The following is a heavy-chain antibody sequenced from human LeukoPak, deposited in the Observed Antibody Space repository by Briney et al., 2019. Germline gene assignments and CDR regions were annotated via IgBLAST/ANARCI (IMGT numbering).Heavy chain of an antibody. CDR2: IYYSGST. V-gene: IGHV4-61*05. CDR3: ARQGRDYGDFDY. J-gene: IGHJ4*02. D-gene: IGHD4-17*01. CDR1: GGSISSSIYY. Sequence: PSETLSLTCTVSGGSISSSIYYWGWIRQPPGKGLEWIGYIYYSGSTNYNPSLKSRVTISVDMSNNKFSLKLSSVTAADTAVYYCARQGRDYGDFDYWGQGTLVTVSS.